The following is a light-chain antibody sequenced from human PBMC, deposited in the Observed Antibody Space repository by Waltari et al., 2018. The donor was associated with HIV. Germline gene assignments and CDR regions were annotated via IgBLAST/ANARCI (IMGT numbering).Light chain of an antibody. J-gene: IGLJ1*01. V-gene: IGLV2-14*01. CDR2: EVS. Sequence: QSSLTPPSSVSWSPGQSILLPRPGTSRYGGTFKFFSWYQQYPGRAPKLMIYEVSNRPSGVSNRFSGSKSGNTASLTISGLQAEDEADYYCSSYTTRKTYVFGTGTKVTVL. CDR1: SRYGGTFKF. CDR3: SSYTTRKTYV.